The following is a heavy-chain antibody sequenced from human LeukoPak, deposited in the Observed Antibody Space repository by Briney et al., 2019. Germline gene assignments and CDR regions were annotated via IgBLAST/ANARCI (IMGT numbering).Heavy chain of an antibody. D-gene: IGHD3-22*01. CDR2: INPSGGST. CDR3: ARALYYYDSSGYYRVLDY. CDR1: GYTFTSYY. J-gene: IGHJ4*02. V-gene: IGHV1-46*01. Sequence: ASVKVSCKASGYTFTSYYMHWVRQAPGQGLEWMGIINPSGGSTRYAQKFQGRVTMTRDMSTSTVYMELRSLRSDDTAVYYCARALYYYDSSGYYRVLDYWGQGTLVTVSS.